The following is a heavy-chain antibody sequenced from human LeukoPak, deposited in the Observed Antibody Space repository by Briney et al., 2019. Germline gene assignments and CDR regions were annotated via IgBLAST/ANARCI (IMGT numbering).Heavy chain of an antibody. V-gene: IGHV4-34*01. Sequence: SETLSLTCAVYGGSFSGYYWSWIRQPPGKGLEWIGEINHSGSTNYNPSLKSRVTISVDTSKNQFSLKLSSVTAADTAVYYCAREVVVGASQDLFDYWGQGTLVTVSS. CDR1: GGSFSGYY. D-gene: IGHD1-26*01. CDR2: INHSGST. J-gene: IGHJ4*02. CDR3: AREVVVGASQDLFDY.